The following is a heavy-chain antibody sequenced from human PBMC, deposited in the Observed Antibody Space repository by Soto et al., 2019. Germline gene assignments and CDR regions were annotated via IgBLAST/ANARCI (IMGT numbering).Heavy chain of an antibody. J-gene: IGHJ4*02. CDR1: GGSISSSSYY. D-gene: IGHD2-8*01. CDR3: ARRPRCTNGVCYTFDY. CDR2: IYYSGST. Sequence: QLQLQESGPGLVKPSETLSLTCTVSGGSISSSSYYWGWIRQPPGKGLEWIGSIYYSGSTYYDPSLKSRVTISVDTSKNQFSLKLSSVTAADTAVYYCARRPRCTNGVCYTFDYWGQGTLVTVSS. V-gene: IGHV4-39*01.